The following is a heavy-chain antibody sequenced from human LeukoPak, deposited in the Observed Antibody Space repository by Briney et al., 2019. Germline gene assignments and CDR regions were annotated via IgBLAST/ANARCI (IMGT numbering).Heavy chain of an antibody. Sequence: GASVKVSCKASGYTFTGKFIHWVRQAPGQGLEWMGWIDPNSGGTDYAQKFRGRVTMTRDTSTSTAYMDLSSLISDDTAVYYCARDREGLAYLDYWGQGTLVTVSS. V-gene: IGHV1-2*02. D-gene: IGHD3/OR15-3a*01. CDR2: IDPNSGGT. CDR1: GYTFTGKF. J-gene: IGHJ4*02. CDR3: ARDREGLAYLDY.